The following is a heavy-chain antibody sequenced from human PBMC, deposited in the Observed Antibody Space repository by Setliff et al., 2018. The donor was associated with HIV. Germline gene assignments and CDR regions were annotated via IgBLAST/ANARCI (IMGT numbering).Heavy chain of an antibody. J-gene: IGHJ4*02. D-gene: IGHD2-15*01. CDR2: ISPYNGHT. V-gene: IGHV1-8*02. CDR3: ARGRGLGGGRDY. CDR1: GGTFTSYD. Sequence: ASVKVSCKASGGTFTSYDITWVRQAPGQGLEWLGWISPYNGHTNFAQKFQGRVTMTRNTSISTAYMELSSLRSEDTAVYYCARGRGLGGGRDYWGQGTLVTVSS.